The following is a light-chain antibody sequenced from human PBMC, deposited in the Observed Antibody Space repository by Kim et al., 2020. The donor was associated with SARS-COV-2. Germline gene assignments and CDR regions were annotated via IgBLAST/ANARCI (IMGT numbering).Light chain of an antibody. V-gene: IGKV1D-12*01. CDR3: QQANSFPRT. Sequence: SLGERATRSCRASQSISTKLAWYQQKPGKAPKLLIYAASSLQSGVPSRFSGSGSGTDFTLTISSLQAEDFATYYCQQANSFPRTFGQGTKVDIK. CDR2: AAS. CDR1: QSISTK. J-gene: IGKJ1*01.